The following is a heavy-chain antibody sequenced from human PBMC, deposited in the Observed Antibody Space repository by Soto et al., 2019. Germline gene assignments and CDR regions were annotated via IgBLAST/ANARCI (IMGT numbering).Heavy chain of an antibody. CDR2: ISSNGGST. D-gene: IGHD5-18*01. J-gene: IGHJ3*02. Sequence: GGSLRLSCSASGFTFSSYAMHWVRQAPGKGLEYVSAISSNGGSTYYADSVKGRFTISRDNSKNTLYPQMSSLRAEDTAVYYCVKALRGYSYGYDAFDIWGQGTMVTVSS. V-gene: IGHV3-64D*06. CDR1: GFTFSSYA. CDR3: VKALRGYSYGYDAFDI.